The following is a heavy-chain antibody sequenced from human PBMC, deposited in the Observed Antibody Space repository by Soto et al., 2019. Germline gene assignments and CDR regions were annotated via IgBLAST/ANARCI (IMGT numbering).Heavy chain of an antibody. CDR1: GFSFSTYA. V-gene: IGHV3-30-3*01. CDR3: ARGPNYYDSSGYFAY. CDR2: ISYDGDDK. J-gene: IGHJ4*02. D-gene: IGHD3-22*01. Sequence: GGSLRLSCAASGFSFSTYAMHWVRQAPGKGLEWVALISYDGDDKYYADSVKGRFTISRDNSKKTLSLEMNNLRAEDTSVYYCARGPNYYDSSGYFAYWGQGALVTVSS.